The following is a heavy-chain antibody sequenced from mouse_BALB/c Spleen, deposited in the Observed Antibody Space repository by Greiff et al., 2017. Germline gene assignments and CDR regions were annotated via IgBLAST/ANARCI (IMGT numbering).Heavy chain of an antibody. J-gene: IGHJ4*01. CDR2: ISNGGGST. CDR3: ARPSYYYGSSYDYAMDY. D-gene: IGHD1-1*01. CDR1: GFTFSSYT. Sequence: EVKVEESGGGLVQPGGSLKLSCAASGFTFSSYTMSWVRQTPEKRLEWVAYISNGGGSTYYPDTVKGRFTISRDNAKNTLYLQMSSLKSEDTAMYYCARPSYYYGSSYDYAMDYWGQGTSVTVSS. V-gene: IGHV5-12-2*01.